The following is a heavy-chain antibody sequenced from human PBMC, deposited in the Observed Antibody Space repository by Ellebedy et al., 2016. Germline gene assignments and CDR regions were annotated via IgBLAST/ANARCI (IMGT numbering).Heavy chain of an antibody. Sequence: SETLSLXXTVSGGSISSSSYYWGWIRQPPGKGLEWIGTIYYSGSTYYNPSLKSRVTISVDTSKNQFSLKLSSVTAADTAVYYCASEAATMVRGVIFSAYYYNGMDVWGQGTTVTVSS. CDR2: IYYSGST. CDR3: ASEAATMVRGVIFSAYYYNGMDV. D-gene: IGHD3-10*01. CDR1: GGSISSSSYY. J-gene: IGHJ6*02. V-gene: IGHV4-39*07.